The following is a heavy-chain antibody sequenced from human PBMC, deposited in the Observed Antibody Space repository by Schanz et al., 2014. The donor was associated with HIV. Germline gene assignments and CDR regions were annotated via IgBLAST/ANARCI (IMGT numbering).Heavy chain of an antibody. CDR3: AKDIGRDVGYGLDV. V-gene: IGHV3-9*01. Sequence: EVQLLESGGGLVQPGGSLRLSCAASGFMFSSYGMSWVRQAPGKGLEWVSGISWNSGSIGYADSVKGRFTISRDNAKNALHLQMNSLRAEDTALYYCAKDIGRDVGYGLDVWGQGTTVTVSS. CDR1: GFMFSSYG. CDR2: ISWNSGSI. J-gene: IGHJ6*02. D-gene: IGHD1-26*01.